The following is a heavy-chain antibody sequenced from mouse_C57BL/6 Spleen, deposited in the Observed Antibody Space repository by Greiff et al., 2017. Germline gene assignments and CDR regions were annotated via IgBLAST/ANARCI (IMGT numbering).Heavy chain of an antibody. D-gene: IGHD3-2*02. J-gene: IGHJ4*01. V-gene: IGHV1-52*01. Sequence: VQLQQPGAELVRPGSSVKLSCKASGYTFTSYWMHWVKQRPIQGLEWICNIAPSDSETHYNQKFKDKATLTVDKSSSTAYMQLSSLTSEDSAVDYCARPSSGFGYYAMDYWGQGTSVTVSS. CDR3: ARPSSGFGYYAMDY. CDR2: IAPSDSET. CDR1: GYTFTSYW.